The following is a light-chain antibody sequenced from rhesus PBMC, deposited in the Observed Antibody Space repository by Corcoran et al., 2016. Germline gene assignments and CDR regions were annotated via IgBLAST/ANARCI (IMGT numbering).Light chain of an antibody. CDR2: GVS. Sequence: QSAPTQPPSVSGSPGQSVTISCTGTSSDIGGYNYVSWYQQHPGKAPKLMIYGVSNRPSGASDRFSGSKSGNTASLTIAGFQAGDEADYYCFSYTTSSTDVFGSGTKLTVL. V-gene: IGLV2S7*01. CDR1: SSDIGGYNY. CDR3: FSYTTSSTDV. J-gene: IGLJ6*01.